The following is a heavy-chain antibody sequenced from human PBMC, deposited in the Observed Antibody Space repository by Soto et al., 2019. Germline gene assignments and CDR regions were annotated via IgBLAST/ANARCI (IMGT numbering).Heavy chain of an antibody. Sequence: EVQLVESGGGLVQPGGSLRLSCAASGFTGSSNYMSWVRQAPGQGLEWVSVIYSGGSTYYADSVKGRFTISRDNSKNTLYLQMNSLRAEDTAVYYCAVGYCSGGSCYSFGYWGQGTLVPVSS. CDR1: GFTGSSNY. V-gene: IGHV3-66*01. CDR3: AVGYCSGGSCYSFGY. CDR2: IYSGGST. J-gene: IGHJ4*02. D-gene: IGHD2-15*01.